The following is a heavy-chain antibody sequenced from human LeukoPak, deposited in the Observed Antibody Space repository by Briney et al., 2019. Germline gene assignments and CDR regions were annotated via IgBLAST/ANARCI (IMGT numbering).Heavy chain of an antibody. J-gene: IGHJ4*02. V-gene: IGHV3-23*01. Sequence: GGSLRLSCAASGFTFSSYAMSWVRQAPGKGLEWVSTITTRSGSTYYADSVKGRFTISRDNSKNTLYLQMNSLRAEDTAVYYCATFDWGSSPNWGQGSRVTVSS. CDR2: ITTRSGST. CDR3: ATFDWGSSPN. CDR1: GFTFSSYA. D-gene: IGHD3-9*01.